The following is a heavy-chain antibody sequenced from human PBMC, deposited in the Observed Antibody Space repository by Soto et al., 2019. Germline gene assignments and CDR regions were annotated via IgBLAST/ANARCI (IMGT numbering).Heavy chain of an antibody. CDR1: GFTFSGHW. Sequence: GGSLRLSCAASGFTFSGHWMSWVRQAPGKGLESVANIKQDGSEKNYVDSVKGRFAISRDNTKNSLSLQMNSLRAEDTAVYYCVRLRGTANFDYWGQGTLVTVSS. CDR3: VRLRGTANFDY. CDR2: IKQDGSEK. V-gene: IGHV3-7*01. D-gene: IGHD3-16*01. J-gene: IGHJ4*02.